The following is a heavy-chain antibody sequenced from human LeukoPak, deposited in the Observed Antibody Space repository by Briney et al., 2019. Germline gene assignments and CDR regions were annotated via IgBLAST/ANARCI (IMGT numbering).Heavy chain of an antibody. CDR2: IRYDGSNK. D-gene: IGHD3-22*01. J-gene: IGHJ3*01. CDR1: GFTFSSYG. Sequence: GGSLRLSCAASGFTFSSYGMHWVRQAPGKGLEWVAFIRYDGSNKYYADSVKGRFTISRDNAKNSLYLEMKSLRAEDTAVYYCVRGGSIGYVLNAFDVWGQGTKVSVSS. CDR3: VRGGSIGYVLNAFDV. V-gene: IGHV3-30*02.